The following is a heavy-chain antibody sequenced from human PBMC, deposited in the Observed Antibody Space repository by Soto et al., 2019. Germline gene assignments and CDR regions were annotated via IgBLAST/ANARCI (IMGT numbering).Heavy chain of an antibody. V-gene: IGHV1-69*12. CDR1: GGTFSNYP. J-gene: IGHJ2*01. D-gene: IGHD5-12*01. CDR2: IIPIFGTV. CDR3: AIVNHRLLQLWYFDL. Sequence: QVQLVQSGAEVKKPGSSVKVSCKASGGTFSNYPISWVRQAPGQGLEWMGGIIPIFGTVNYAQKFQGRVTITADESTSTAYMELSSLRSEDTAVYYCAIVNHRLLQLWYFDLWSRGTLVTVSS.